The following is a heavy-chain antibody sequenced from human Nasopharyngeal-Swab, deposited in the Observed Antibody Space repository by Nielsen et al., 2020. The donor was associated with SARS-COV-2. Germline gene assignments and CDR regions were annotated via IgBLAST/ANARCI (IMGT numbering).Heavy chain of an antibody. CDR2: VRRKGNNYAT. V-gene: IGHV3-73*01. J-gene: IGHJ4*02. CDR1: GFTFSDSA. CDR3: TRCGGGCYSGRDY. D-gene: IGHD2-15*01. Sequence: GESLKISCAASGFTFSDSAIHWVRQASGKGLEWVGRVRRKGNNYATAYSAPVKGRFIIFRDDPTNTAYLQMNSLKTEDTAMYYCTRCGGGCYSGRDYWGQGTLVTVSS.